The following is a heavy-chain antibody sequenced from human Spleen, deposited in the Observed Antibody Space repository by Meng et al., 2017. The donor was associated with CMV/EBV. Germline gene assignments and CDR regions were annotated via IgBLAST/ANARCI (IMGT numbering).Heavy chain of an antibody. D-gene: IGHD4-17*01. CDR3: ARENYGDYYFDY. V-gene: IGHV1-69*04. CDR2: IIPILGIA. CDR1: GYTFTGYY. Sequence: SVKVSCKASGYTFTGYYMHWVRQAPGQGLEWMGRIIPILGIANYAQKFQGRVTITADKSTSTAYMELSSLRSEDTAVYYCARENYGDYYFDYWGQGTLVTVSS. J-gene: IGHJ4*02.